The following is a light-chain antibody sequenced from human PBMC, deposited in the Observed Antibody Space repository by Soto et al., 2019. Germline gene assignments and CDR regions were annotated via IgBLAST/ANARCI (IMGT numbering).Light chain of an antibody. V-gene: IGKV1-6*01. CDR1: QGIETN. CDR3: LQDYSYPRT. J-gene: IGKJ1*01. Sequence: AIQLTQSPSSLSASVGDRVIITCRASQGIETNLGWYQQKPGEAPNLLIYSASSLQSGVPTRFSGSGYGTDFTLTIGSLQPEEFATYYCLQDYSYPRTFGQGTKVDIK. CDR2: SAS.